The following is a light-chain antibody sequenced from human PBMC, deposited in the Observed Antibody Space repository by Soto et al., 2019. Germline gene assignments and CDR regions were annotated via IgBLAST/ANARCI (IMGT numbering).Light chain of an antibody. CDR2: GAS. CDR3: QQYDYWGT. V-gene: IGKV3-20*01. Sequence: EIVLTQSPGTLSLSPGERATLSCRASQSVSSSYLAWYQQKPGQAPRLHMYGASSSATGTPDRFSGSGSGTAFTVNISRLEPEELAVYYCQQYDYWGTFGPGTKVDIK. CDR1: QSVSSSY. J-gene: IGKJ3*01.